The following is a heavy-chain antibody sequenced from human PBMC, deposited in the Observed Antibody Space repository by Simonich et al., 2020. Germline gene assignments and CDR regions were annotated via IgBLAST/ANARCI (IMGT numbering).Heavy chain of an antibody. Sequence: QVQLVQSGAEVKKPGASVKVSCKASGYTFTGYYMHGVRQDPGQGLEWMGRINPNRGGTNYTQKFQGRVTMTRDTSISTAYMELSRLRSDDTAVYYCARSHIAAAGTGYFQHWGQGTLVTVSS. D-gene: IGHD6-13*01. V-gene: IGHV1-2*02. CDR1: GYTFTGYY. CDR3: ARSHIAAAGTGYFQH. CDR2: INPNRGGT. J-gene: IGHJ1*01.